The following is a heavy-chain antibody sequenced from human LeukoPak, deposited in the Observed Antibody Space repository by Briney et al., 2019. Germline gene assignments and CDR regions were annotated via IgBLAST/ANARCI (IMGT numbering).Heavy chain of an antibody. J-gene: IGHJ4*02. CDR3: AKQLGYCSDGSCYFPY. CDR2: ISASGGST. CDR1: GFTFSSYV. D-gene: IGHD2-15*01. V-gene: IGHV3-23*01. Sequence: GGSLRLSCAASGFTFSSYVMSWVRQAPGKGLEWVSFISASGGSTYYAGSVKGRFTISRDNSKSTLCLQMNSLRAEDTAVYYCAKQLGYCSDGSCYFPYWGQGTLVTVSS.